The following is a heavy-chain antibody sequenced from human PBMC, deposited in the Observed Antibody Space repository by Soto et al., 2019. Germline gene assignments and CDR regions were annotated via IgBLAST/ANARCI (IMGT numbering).Heavy chain of an antibody. CDR1: GFTFSSYW. CDR2: IKQDGSEK. V-gene: IGHV3-7*01. Sequence: PGGSLRLSCAASGFTFSSYWMSWVRQAPGKGLEWVANIKQDGSEKYYVDPVRGRFTISRDNAKNSLYLQMNSLRAEDTAVYYCARDGGYDRYYYYYMDVWGKGTTVTVSS. J-gene: IGHJ6*03. D-gene: IGHD5-12*01. CDR3: ARDGGYDRYYYYYMDV.